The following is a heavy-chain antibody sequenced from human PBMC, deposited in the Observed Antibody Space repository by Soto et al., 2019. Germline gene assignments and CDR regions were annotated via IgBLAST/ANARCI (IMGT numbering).Heavy chain of an antibody. Sequence: SETLSLTCAVSGDSVTINVWWSWVRQPPGKGLEWVGEAYHNGLTDYNPSLKSRVTMSVDTSKNEFSLKLTSLTAADTAIYYCARDAAVPGESDRFDYWGQGTLVTVSS. D-gene: IGHD6-19*01. V-gene: IGHV4-4*02. J-gene: IGHJ4*02. CDR1: GDSVTINVW. CDR2: AYHNGLT. CDR3: ARDAAVPGESDRFDY.